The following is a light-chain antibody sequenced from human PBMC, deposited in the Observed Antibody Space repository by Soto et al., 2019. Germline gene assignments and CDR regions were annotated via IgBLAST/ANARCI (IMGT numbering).Light chain of an antibody. J-gene: IGKJ1*01. V-gene: IGKV3D-15*01. CDR1: QSVSSN. CDR2: GAS. Sequence: EIVMTQSPATLSVSPGERATLSCRASQSVSSNLAWYQQKPGQAPRLLIYGASIRATGIPVRFSGSGSGTDFTLTITRLEPEDFAVYYCQRYGASTTFGQGTKVDIK. CDR3: QRYGASTT.